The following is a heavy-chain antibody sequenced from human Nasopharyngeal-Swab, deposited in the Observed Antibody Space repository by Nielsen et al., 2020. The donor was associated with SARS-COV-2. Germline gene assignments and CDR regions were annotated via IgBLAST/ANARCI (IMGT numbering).Heavy chain of an antibody. CDR2: FDPEDGET. CDR1: GYTLTELS. CDR3: ATGQLELRRLDY. D-gene: IGHD1-7*01. J-gene: IGHJ4*02. V-gene: IGHV1-24*01. Sequence: ASVKVSCKVSGYTLTELSMHWVRQAPGKGLEWMGGFDPEDGETIYAQKFQGRVTMTEDTSTDTAYMELSSLRSEDTAVYYCATGQLELRRLDYWGQGTLVTVSS.